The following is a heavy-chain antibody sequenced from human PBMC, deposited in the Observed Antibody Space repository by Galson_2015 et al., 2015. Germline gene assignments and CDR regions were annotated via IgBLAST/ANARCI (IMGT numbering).Heavy chain of an antibody. V-gene: IGHV1-46*01. D-gene: IGHD3-3*01. Sequence: SGYTFTSYSVHWVRQAPGQGLDWMGIINPSGGSPNYAQQFQGRVTMTSDTSATTVYMELSSLRSEDTAVYYCARVGGHSEYNFWGGHYDAFDIWGQGTMVTVSS. CDR3: ARVGGHSEYNFWGGHYDAFDI. CDR2: INPSGGSP. J-gene: IGHJ3*02. CDR1: GYTFTSYS.